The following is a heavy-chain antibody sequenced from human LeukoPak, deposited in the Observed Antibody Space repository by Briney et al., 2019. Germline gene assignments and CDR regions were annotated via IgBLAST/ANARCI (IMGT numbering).Heavy chain of an antibody. V-gene: IGHV4-31*03. Sequence: SETLSVTCTVSGDSINSGGYYWSWIRQHPEKGLEWVAHIYHSGSAYYSPSLKSRITMSVDTSENQFSLKVNSVTVADTAMYYCARLSYSGVFDFWGQGTMVIVSS. CDR2: IYHSGSA. D-gene: IGHD2-15*01. CDR1: GDSINSGGYY. CDR3: ARLSYSGVFDF. J-gene: IGHJ3*01.